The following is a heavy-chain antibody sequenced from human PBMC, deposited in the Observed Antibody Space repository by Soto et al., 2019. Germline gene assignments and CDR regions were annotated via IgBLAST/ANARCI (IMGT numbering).Heavy chain of an antibody. CDR1: GGSISSSSYY. CDR2: IYYSGST. Sequence: KQSQTLSLTCTVSGGSISSSSYYWGWIRQPPGKGLEWIGSIYYSGSTYYNPSLKSRVTISVDTSKNQFSLKLSSVTAADTAVYYCARRRLDLTGGYHPSYPNWYFDLWGRGTLVTVSS. V-gene: IGHV4-39*01. J-gene: IGHJ2*01. D-gene: IGHD7-27*01. CDR3: ARRRLDLTGGYHPSYPNWYFDL.